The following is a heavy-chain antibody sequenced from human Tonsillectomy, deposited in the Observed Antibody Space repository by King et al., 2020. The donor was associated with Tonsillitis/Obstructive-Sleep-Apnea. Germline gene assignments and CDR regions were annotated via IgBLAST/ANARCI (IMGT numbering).Heavy chain of an antibody. D-gene: IGHD2-2*02. CDR1: GFTFSSYE. CDR3: ARDRYPIPLDY. J-gene: IGHJ4*02. CDR2: ISSSGSTI. Sequence: EVQLVESGGGLVQPGGSLRLSCAASGFTFSSYEMNWVRKAPGKGLEWVSYISSSGSTIYYADSVKGRFTISRDNAKNSLYLQMNSLRAEDTAVYYCARDRYPIPLDYWGQGTLVTVSS. V-gene: IGHV3-48*03.